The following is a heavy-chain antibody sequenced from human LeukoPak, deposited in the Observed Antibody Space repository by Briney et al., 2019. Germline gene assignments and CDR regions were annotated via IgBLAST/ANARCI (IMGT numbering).Heavy chain of an antibody. V-gene: IGHV1-18*01. D-gene: IGHD2-15*01. CDR2: ISAYNGNT. CDR3: ARGRTLNRYCSGGSCFTPYFDY. CDR1: GYTFTSYG. Sequence: GASVKVSCKASGYTFTSYGISWVRQAPGQGLEWMGWISAYNGNTNYAQKLQGRVTMTTDTSTSTAYMELRSLRSDDTAVYYCARGRTLNRYCSGGSCFTPYFDYWGQGTLVTVSS. J-gene: IGHJ4*02.